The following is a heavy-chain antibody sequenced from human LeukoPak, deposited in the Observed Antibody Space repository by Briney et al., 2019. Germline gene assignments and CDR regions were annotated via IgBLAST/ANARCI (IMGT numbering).Heavy chain of an antibody. J-gene: IGHJ6*03. CDR2: IKHSGST. Sequence: SETLSLTCAVYGGSFSGYYWSWIRQPPGKGLEGIREIKHSGSTNYNPSLKSRVTISVDTSKNQFSLKLSSVTAADTAVYYCARGWRSSHSSYYYYLHVWRKGTTVTVPS. CDR3: ARGWRSSHSSYYYYLHV. CDR1: GGSFSGYY. D-gene: IGHD6-13*01. V-gene: IGHV4-34*01.